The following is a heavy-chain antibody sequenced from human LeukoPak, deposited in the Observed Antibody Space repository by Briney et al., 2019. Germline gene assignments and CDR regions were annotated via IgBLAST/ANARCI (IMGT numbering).Heavy chain of an antibody. Sequence: GGSLRPSCAASGFTFSSYAMSWVRQAPGKGLEWVSSITSSGAATYYADSVKGRFTISRDNSDNTLYLQMNSLRAEDTAVYYCANDRPNYYGSNGHYYKLNGDCWGQGTLVTVSS. J-gene: IGHJ4*02. CDR3: ANDRPNYYGSNGHYYKLNGDC. D-gene: IGHD3-22*01. CDR2: ITSSGAAT. CDR1: GFTFSSYA. V-gene: IGHV3-23*01.